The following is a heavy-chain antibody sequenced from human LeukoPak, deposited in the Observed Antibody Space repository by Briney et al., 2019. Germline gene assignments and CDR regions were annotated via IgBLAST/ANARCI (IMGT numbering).Heavy chain of an antibody. V-gene: IGHV1-18*01. CDR3: AREASSGYPSDY. D-gene: IGHD3-22*01. CDR2: ISAYNGNT. J-gene: IGHJ4*02. Sequence: ASVKVSCKASGGTFSSYAISWVRQAPGQGLEWMGWISAYNGNTNYAQKLQGRVTMTTDTSTSTAYMELRSLRSDDTAVYYCAREASSGYPSDYWGQGTLVTVSS. CDR1: GGTFSSYA.